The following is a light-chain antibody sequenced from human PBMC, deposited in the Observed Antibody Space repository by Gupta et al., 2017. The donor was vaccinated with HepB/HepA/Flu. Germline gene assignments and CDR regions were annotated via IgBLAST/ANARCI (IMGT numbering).Light chain of an antibody. Sequence: SSELPQDPAVSVALGQTVRITCQGDSLRSYYASWYQQKPGQAPVLVSYGKNNRPSGIPDRFSGYSSGNTAYLNITGAQAEDEADYYCNSRDSSGNQLVFGGGTKLTVL. CDR3: NSRDSSGNQLV. J-gene: IGLJ2*01. V-gene: IGLV3-19*01. CDR2: GKN. CDR1: SLRSYY.